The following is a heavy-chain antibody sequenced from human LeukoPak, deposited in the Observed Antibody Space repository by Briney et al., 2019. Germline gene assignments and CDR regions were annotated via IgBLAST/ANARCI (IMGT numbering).Heavy chain of an antibody. Sequence: SETLSLTCTVSGGSISSYYWSWLRQPPGKGLEWIGYIYYSGSTNYNPSLKSRVTISVDRSKNQFSLKLSSVTAADTAVYYCARAPPFFGFDYWGQGTLVTVSS. V-gene: IGHV4-59*12. CDR2: IYYSGST. J-gene: IGHJ4*02. CDR3: ARAPPFFGFDY. CDR1: GGSISSYY. D-gene: IGHD3-10*01.